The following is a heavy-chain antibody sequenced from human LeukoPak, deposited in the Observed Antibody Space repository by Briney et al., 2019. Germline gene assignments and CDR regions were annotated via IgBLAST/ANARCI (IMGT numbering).Heavy chain of an antibody. CDR3: ARGRRGSSTDDAFDI. Sequence: PGGSLRLSCAASGFAFSDYSMTWVRQAPGKGLEWVSYISSSSSTIYYADSVKGRFTISRDNAKNSLYLQMNSLRAEDTAVYYCARGRRGSSTDDAFDIWGQGTMVTVSS. V-gene: IGHV3-48*04. D-gene: IGHD1-26*01. J-gene: IGHJ3*02. CDR2: ISSSSSTI. CDR1: GFAFSDYS.